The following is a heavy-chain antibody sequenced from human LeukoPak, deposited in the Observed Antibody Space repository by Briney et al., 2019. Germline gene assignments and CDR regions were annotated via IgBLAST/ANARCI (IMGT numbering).Heavy chain of an antibody. Sequence: SETPSLTCTVSGGSISSSSYYWGWIRQPPGKGLEWIGSIYYSGSTYYNPSLKSRVTISVDTSKNQFSLKLSSVTAADTAVYYCARAFPPDITIFGVVIDWFDPWGQGTLVTVSS. D-gene: IGHD3-3*01. CDR2: IYYSGST. CDR3: ARAFPPDITIFGVVIDWFDP. CDR1: GGSISSSSYY. J-gene: IGHJ5*02. V-gene: IGHV4-39*07.